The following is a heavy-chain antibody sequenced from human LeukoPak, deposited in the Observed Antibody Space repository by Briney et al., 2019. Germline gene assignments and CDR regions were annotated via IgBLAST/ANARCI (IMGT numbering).Heavy chain of an antibody. CDR2: IYTGGTT. CDR3: ARDSSSYYFDY. V-gene: IGHV3-66*01. Sequence: GGSLVLSCAASGFTFRSYAMNWVRQAPEKGLEWVSIIYTGGTTHYADSLNDRFTISRDDSINTLYLQMNSLRAEDTAVYYCARDSSSYYFDYWGQGTLVTVSS. J-gene: IGHJ4*02. D-gene: IGHD6-6*01. CDR1: GFTFRSYA.